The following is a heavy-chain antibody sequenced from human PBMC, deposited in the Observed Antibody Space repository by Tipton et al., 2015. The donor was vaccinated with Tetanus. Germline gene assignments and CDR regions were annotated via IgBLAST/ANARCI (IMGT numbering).Heavy chain of an antibody. CDR3: ARVLRHSTRGGWDDAFDI. J-gene: IGHJ3*02. CDR1: GGSTHSFY. D-gene: IGHD2-8*02. CDR2: IYSGGST. V-gene: IGHV4-4*07. Sequence: TLSLTCTVSGGSTHSFYWTWIRQSAGKGLEWIGRIYSGGSTNYNPSLKSRVTMSMDTSKNQFSLKLNSVTVADTAVYFCARVLRHSTRGGWDDAFDIWGQGTMVTVSS.